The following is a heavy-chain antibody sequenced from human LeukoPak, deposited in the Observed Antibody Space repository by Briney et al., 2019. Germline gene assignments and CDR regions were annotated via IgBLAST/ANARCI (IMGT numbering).Heavy chain of an antibody. D-gene: IGHD7-27*01. CDR1: GFTXXXYA. Sequence: GFTXXXYAMXWVRQAPGKGLGWVAVISYDGSNKYYADSVKGRFTISRDNSKNTLYLQMNSLRAEDTAVYYCARETGDSNFDYWGQGTLVTVSS. CDR2: ISYDGSNK. J-gene: IGHJ4*02. V-gene: IGHV3-30-3*01. CDR3: ARETGDSNFDY.